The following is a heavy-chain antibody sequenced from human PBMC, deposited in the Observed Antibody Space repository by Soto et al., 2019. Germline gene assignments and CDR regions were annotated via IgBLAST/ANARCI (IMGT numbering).Heavy chain of an antibody. D-gene: IGHD3-3*01. CDR1: GFTFSSYA. V-gene: IGHV3-30-3*01. J-gene: IGHJ4*02. Sequence: GGSLRLSCAASGFTFSSYAMHWVRQAPGKGLEWVAVISYDGSNKYYADSVKGRFTISRDNSKNTLYLQMNSLRAEDTAVYYCARDRITIFGVVRDLASITDYWGQGTLVTVSS. CDR2: ISYDGSNK. CDR3: ARDRITIFGVVRDLASITDY.